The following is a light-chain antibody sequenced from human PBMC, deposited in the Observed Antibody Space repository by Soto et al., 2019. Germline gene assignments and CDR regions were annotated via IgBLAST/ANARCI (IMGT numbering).Light chain of an antibody. Sequence: DIVMTQSPDSLAVSLGERATINCKSSQSVLYSSDNKNYLAWYQQKPGQPPKLLIYWASTRESGVPDRFSGSGSGTDFTLTISSLQAEGVAVYYCQQYYTTPPYTFGQGTKLEIK. CDR1: QSVLYSSDNKNY. CDR3: QQYYTTPPYT. V-gene: IGKV4-1*01. CDR2: WAS. J-gene: IGKJ2*01.